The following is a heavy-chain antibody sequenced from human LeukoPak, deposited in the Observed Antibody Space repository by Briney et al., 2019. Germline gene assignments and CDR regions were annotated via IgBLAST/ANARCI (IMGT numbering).Heavy chain of an antibody. Sequence: SETLSLTCAVYGGSFSSYYLSWIRQSPGKGLEWIGEINHSGSTNYNPSLKSRVTMSVDTSKNQFSLKLSSVTAADTAVYYCARGLWFGELSWWFDPWGQGTLVTVSS. D-gene: IGHD3-10*01. CDR3: ARGLWFGELSWWFDP. J-gene: IGHJ5*02. CDR1: GGSFSSYY. CDR2: INHSGST. V-gene: IGHV4-34*01.